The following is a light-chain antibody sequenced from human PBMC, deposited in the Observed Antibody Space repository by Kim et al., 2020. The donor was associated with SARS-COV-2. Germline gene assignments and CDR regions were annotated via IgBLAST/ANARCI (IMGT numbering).Light chain of an antibody. Sequence: EIVLTQSPGTLSLSPGERATLSCRASQSVTSSYLAWYQQKPGQPPRLLIYGASNRDTGIPDRFSGSGSGTDFTLTISRLESEDLAGYYCQQYGTPLRTFGQGTKVDIK. CDR3: QQYGTPLRT. CDR2: GAS. V-gene: IGKV3-20*01. CDR1: QSVTSSY. J-gene: IGKJ1*01.